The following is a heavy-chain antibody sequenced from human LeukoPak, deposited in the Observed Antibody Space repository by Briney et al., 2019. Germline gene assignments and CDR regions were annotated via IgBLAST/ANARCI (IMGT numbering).Heavy chain of an antibody. D-gene: IGHD3-10*01. CDR2: IIPILGIA. V-gene: IGHV1-69*04. CDR3: ASRVVRGVEDY. CDR1: GGTFSSYA. J-gene: IGHJ4*02. Sequence: ASVKVSCKASGGTFSSYAISWVRQAPGQGLEWMGRIIPILGIANYAQKFQGRVTITADKSTSTVYMELSSLRSEDTAVYYCASRVVRGVEDYWGQGTLVTVSS.